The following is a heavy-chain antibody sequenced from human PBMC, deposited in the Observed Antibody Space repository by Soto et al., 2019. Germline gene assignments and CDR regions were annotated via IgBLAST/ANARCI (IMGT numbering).Heavy chain of an antibody. CDR2: ISAYNGNT. V-gene: IGHV1-18*01. CDR3: ASTAVAGTHWFDP. J-gene: IGHJ5*02. Sequence: ASVKVSCTASGYTFTSYGISWVRQAPGQGLEWMGWISAYNGNTNYAQKLQGRVTMTTDTSTSTAYMELRSLRSDDTAVYYCASTAVAGTHWFDPWGQGTLVTVSS. D-gene: IGHD6-19*01. CDR1: GYTFTSYG.